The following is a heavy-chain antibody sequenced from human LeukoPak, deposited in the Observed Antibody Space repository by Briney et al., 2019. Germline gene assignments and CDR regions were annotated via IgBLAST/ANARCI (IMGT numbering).Heavy chain of an antibody. CDR1: GFIFDDHA. D-gene: IGHD1-7*01. CDR2: INWNGGRT. CDR3: ARITGTTGGSFDS. J-gene: IGHJ4*02. Sequence: PGGSLRLSCAASGFIFDDHAMTWVRQAPGKGLKWVSGINWNGGRTSYADSVRGRFTISRDNAKNSLYLQMNNLGAEDTALYYCARITGTTGGSFDSWGQGTLVTVSS. V-gene: IGHV3-20*04.